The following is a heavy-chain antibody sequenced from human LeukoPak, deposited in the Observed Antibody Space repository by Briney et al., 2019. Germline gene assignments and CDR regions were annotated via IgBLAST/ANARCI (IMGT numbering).Heavy chain of an antibody. V-gene: IGHV1-46*01. CDR2: ISPSGGST. D-gene: IGHD4-17*01. J-gene: IGHJ4*02. CDR3: ARDFGEEGSDY. CDR1: GYTFTSYY. Sequence: ASVKVSCKASGYTFTSYYMHWVRQAPGQGLEWMGIISPSGGSTSYAQKFQGRVTMTRDTSTSTVYMELSSLRSEDTAVYYCARDFGEEGSDYWGQGTLVTVSS.